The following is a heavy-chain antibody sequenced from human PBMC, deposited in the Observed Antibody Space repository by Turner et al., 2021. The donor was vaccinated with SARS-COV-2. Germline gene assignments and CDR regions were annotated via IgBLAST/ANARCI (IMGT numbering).Heavy chain of an antibody. CDR3: ARVPSVYYLGMDV. CDR2: INSDGSST. V-gene: IGHV3-74*01. D-gene: IGHD2-8*01. Sequence: EVQMVESGGGLAQPGGSLRLSCAVSRLTLSNYWVHWVRQAPGKGLVWVSRINSDGSSTSYADSVKGRFTISRDNAKNTLYLQMNSLRAEDTAVYYCARVPSVYYLGMDVWGQGTTVTVSS. J-gene: IGHJ6*02. CDR1: RLTLSNYW.